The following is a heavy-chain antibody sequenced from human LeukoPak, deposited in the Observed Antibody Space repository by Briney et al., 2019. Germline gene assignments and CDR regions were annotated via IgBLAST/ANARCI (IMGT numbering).Heavy chain of an antibody. CDR2: IYSGGST. CDR3: ARDLGPGEGSDY. J-gene: IGHJ4*02. D-gene: IGHD7-27*01. Sequence: GGSLRLSCAASGFTFSSYAMSWVRQAPGKGLQWVSLIYSGGSTYYADSVKGRFTISRDNSKNTLYLQMNSLRGEDTAVYYCARDLGPGEGSDYWGQGTLVIVSS. CDR1: GFTFSSYA. V-gene: IGHV3-23*03.